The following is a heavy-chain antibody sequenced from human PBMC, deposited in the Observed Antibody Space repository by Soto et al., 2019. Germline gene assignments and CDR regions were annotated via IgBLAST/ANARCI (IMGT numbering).Heavy chain of an antibody. J-gene: IGHJ4*02. V-gene: IGHV3-23*01. D-gene: IGHD5-12*01. CDR1: GFTFSNYA. CDR3: AKERSSGYYFFDY. Sequence: EVQLLESGGGLVQPGGSLRLSCAASGFTFSNYAMSWVRQAPGEGREWVSTISGSDGSTYYADSVKGRFTISRDISKNTLYLQMNSLRAEDTAIYYCAKERSSGYYFFDYWGQGTLVTVSS. CDR2: ISGSDGST.